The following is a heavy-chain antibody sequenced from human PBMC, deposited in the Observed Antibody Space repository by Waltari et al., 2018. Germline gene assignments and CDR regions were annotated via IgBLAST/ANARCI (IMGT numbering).Heavy chain of an antibody. J-gene: IGHJ3*02. CDR1: GFTFSSYA. V-gene: IGHV3-23*03. CDR3: AKHPGDI. CDR2: IYSGGSTT. D-gene: IGHD3-10*01. Sequence: EVQLLQSGGGLVRPGGSLRLSCAASGFTFSSYAMSWVRQAPGKGLEWVSVIYSGGSTTYYADSVKGRFTISRDNSKNTLYLQMNSLRAEDTAVYYCAKHPGDIWGQGTMVTVSS.